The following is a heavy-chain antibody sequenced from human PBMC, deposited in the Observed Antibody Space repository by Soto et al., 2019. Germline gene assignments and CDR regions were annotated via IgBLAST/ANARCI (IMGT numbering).Heavy chain of an antibody. CDR2: IKSKTDGGTT. CDR1: GFTFSNAW. CDR3: TTVVSSSSSSGYFDY. J-gene: IGHJ4*02. V-gene: IGHV3-15*01. D-gene: IGHD6-6*01. Sequence: EVQLVESGGGLVKPGGSLRLSCAASGFTFSNAWMSGVRQAPGKGLEWVGRIKSKTDGGTTDYAAPVKGRFTISRDDSKNTLYLQMNSLKTEDTAVYYCTTVVSSSSSSGYFDYWGQGTLVTVSS.